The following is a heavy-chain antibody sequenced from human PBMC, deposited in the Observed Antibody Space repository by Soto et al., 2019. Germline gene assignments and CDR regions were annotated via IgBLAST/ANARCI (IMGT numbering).Heavy chain of an antibody. Sequence: QVQLVQSGAEVKKPGASVKVSCKASGYTFTNFGIIWVRQAPGQGLEWMGWISAYNGNTNYTQNFQCRVTMTTDTPTSTADMDLWGVRSDETAVYYFARGGTPIDYWGQGTLVTVSS. CDR1: GYTFTNFG. V-gene: IGHV1-18*01. D-gene: IGHD3-16*01. CDR2: ISAYNGNT. J-gene: IGHJ4*02. CDR3: ARGGTPIDY.